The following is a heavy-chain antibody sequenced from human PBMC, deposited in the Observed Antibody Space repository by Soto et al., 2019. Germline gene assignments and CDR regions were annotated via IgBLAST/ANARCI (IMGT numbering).Heavy chain of an antibody. CDR2: ISSSSSYI. V-gene: IGHV3-21*06. CDR3: ANSFCGGDCYFGG. CDR1: GFTFSSYS. Sequence: PGGSLRLSCAASGFTFSSYSMNWVRQAPGKGLEWVSSISSSSSYIYYADSVKGRFTISRDNSKSMLYMQMNSLRAEDTAVYYCANSFCGGDCYFGGWGQGTLVTVSS. D-gene: IGHD2-21*02. J-gene: IGHJ4*02.